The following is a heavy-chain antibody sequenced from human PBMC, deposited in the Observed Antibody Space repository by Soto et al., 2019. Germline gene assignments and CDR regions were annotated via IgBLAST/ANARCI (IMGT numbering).Heavy chain of an antibody. CDR1: GGSISSGGYS. V-gene: IGHV4-30-2*05. CDR3: ARGEYTYGPEGNWFGP. Sequence: SETLSLTCAVSGGSISSGGYSWSWIRQPPGKGLEWIGYIYHSGNTRYNPSLKSRLIISVDTSNNYFSLELSSMTAADTAIYYCARGEYTYGPEGNWFGPWGQGILVTVSS. J-gene: IGHJ5*02. D-gene: IGHD5-18*01. CDR2: IYHSGNT.